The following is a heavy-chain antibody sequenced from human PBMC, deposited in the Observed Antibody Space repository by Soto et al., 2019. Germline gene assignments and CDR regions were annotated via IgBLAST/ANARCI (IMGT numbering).Heavy chain of an antibody. Sequence: GGSLRVSCAASGFTFSSYAMHWVRQAPGKGLEWVAVISYDGSNKYYADSVKGRFTISRDNSKNTLYLQMNSLRAEDTAVYYCARDRWELLSYFDYWGQGTLVTVSS. CDR2: ISYDGSNK. V-gene: IGHV3-30-3*01. D-gene: IGHD1-26*01. CDR3: ARDRWELLSYFDY. CDR1: GFTFSSYA. J-gene: IGHJ4*02.